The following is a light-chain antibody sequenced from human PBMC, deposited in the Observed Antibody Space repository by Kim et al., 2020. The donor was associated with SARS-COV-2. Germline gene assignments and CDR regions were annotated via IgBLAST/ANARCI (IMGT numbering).Light chain of an antibody. CDR3: CSYAGSYTYV. CDR1: SSDVGGYDF. V-gene: IGLV2-11*03. Sequence: QSVTISRTGTSSDVGGYDFVSWYPQHPGKAPKLMINDVTTRPSGVPDRFSASKSGNTASLTISGLQAEDEADYYCCSYAGSYTYVFGTGTKVTVL. CDR2: DVT. J-gene: IGLJ1*01.